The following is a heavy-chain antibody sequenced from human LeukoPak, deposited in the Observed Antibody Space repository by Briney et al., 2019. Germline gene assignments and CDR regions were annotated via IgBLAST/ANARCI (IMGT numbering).Heavy chain of an antibody. J-gene: IGHJ5*02. D-gene: IGHD6-6*01. CDR3: ARYSSSEKVYNWFDP. Sequence: SETLSLTCAVYGGSFSGYYWSWIRQPPGKGLEWIGEINHSGSTNYNPSLKSRVTISVDTSKNQSSLKLSSVTAADTAVYYCARYSSSEKVYNWFDPWGQGTLVTVSS. CDR1: GGSFSGYY. V-gene: IGHV4-34*01. CDR2: INHSGST.